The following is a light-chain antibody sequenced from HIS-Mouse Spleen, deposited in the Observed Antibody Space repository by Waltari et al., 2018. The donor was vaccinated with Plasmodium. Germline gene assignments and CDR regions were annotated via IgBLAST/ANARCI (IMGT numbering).Light chain of an antibody. CDR2: LNSDGSH. Sequence: QLVLTQSPSASASLGASVKLTCTPSSGHSSYAIAWHQQQPEKGPRYLMKLNSDGSHSKGDGIPDRFSGSSSGAERYLTISSLQSEDEADYYCQTWGTGMGVFGGGTKLTVL. CDR1: SGHSSYA. V-gene: IGLV4-69*01. J-gene: IGLJ2*01. CDR3: QTWGTGMGV.